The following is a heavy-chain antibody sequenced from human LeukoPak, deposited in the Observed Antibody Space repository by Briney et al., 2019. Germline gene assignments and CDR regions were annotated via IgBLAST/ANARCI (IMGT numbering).Heavy chain of an antibody. Sequence: PGGSLRLSCAASGFTLSNYWMSWVRQAPGKGLEWVANIKQDGSEKYYVDSVKGRFTISRDNAKNSLYLQMNSLRAEDTAVYYCARKGSTGWYFGSWGQGTLVTVSS. D-gene: IGHD6-19*01. V-gene: IGHV3-7*01. CDR1: GFTLSNYW. CDR2: IKQDGSEK. CDR3: ARKGSTGWYFGS. J-gene: IGHJ4*02.